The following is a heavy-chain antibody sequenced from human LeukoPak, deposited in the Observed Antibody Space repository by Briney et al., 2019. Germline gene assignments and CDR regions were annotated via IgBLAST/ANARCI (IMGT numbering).Heavy chain of an antibody. J-gene: IGHJ5*02. D-gene: IGHD3-22*01. Sequence: PSETLSLTCAVYGGSFSGYYWSWIRQPPGKGLEWIGEINHSGSTNYNPSLKSRVTISVDTSKNQFSLKPSSVTAADTAVYYCAREPDYYDSSGYSPWGQGTLVTVSS. V-gene: IGHV4-34*01. CDR1: GGSFSGYY. CDR2: INHSGST. CDR3: AREPDYYDSSGYSP.